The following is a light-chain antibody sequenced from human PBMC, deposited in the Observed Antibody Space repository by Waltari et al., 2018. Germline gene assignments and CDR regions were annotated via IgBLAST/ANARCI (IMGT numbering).Light chain of an antibody. CDR1: TGVVTSGHF. CDR2: DTT. CDR3: FLVDGGVGV. J-gene: IGLJ3*02. V-gene: IGLV7-46*01. Sequence: QAVVTQEPSLTVSPGGTVTLTCASNTGVVTSGHFPYWFQQKPGQAPKTLIYDTTNKHAWTPTRVSGAHLRGKAALTLSGAQPKDEADYFCFLVDGGVGVFGGGTKLTVL.